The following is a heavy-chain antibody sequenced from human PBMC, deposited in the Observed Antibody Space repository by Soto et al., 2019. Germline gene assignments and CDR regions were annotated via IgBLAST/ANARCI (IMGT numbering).Heavy chain of an antibody. D-gene: IGHD6-19*01. CDR2: INHSGST. CDR1: GGSFSGYY. Sequence: SSETLSLTCAVYGGSFSGYYWSWIRQPPGKGLEWIGEINHSGSTNYNPSLKSRVTISVDTSKNQFSLKLSSVTAADTAVYYCARGRIAVAGKIIDYWGKGTLVTVSS. J-gene: IGHJ4*02. CDR3: ARGRIAVAGKIIDY. V-gene: IGHV4-34*01.